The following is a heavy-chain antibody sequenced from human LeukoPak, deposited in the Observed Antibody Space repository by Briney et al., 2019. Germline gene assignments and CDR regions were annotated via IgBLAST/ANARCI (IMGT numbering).Heavy chain of an antibody. CDR2: IKQDGSEK. J-gene: IGHJ4*02. Sequence: GGSLRLSCAASGFTFSSYWMSWVRPAPGKGLEWVANIKQDGSEKYYVDSVEGRFTISRDNAKNSLYLQMNSLRAEDTAVYYCARVCYDYVWGSYRYTGGYFDYWRQETLVTVSS. V-gene: IGHV3-7*01. CDR1: GFTFSSYW. CDR3: ARVCYDYVWGSYRYTGGYFDY. D-gene: IGHD3-16*02.